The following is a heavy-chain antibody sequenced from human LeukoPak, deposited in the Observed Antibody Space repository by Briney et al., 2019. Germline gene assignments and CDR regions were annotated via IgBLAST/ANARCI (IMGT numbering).Heavy chain of an antibody. V-gene: IGHV3-74*01. CDR1: GXTFSTYW. CDR3: AKYRTGPPYGLDV. Sequence: PGGSLRLSCAASGXTFSTYWMHWVRQAPGKGLVWVSRINSDGSSTTYADSVKGRFTISRDNAKNTLYLQMNRLRAEDTATYYCAKYRTGPPYGLDVWGQGTTVTVSS. J-gene: IGHJ6*02. D-gene: IGHD5-12*01. CDR2: INSDGSST.